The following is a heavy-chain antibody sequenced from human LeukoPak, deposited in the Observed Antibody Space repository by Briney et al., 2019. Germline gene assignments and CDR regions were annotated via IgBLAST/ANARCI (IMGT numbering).Heavy chain of an antibody. D-gene: IGHD3-22*01. Sequence: PGGSLRLSCAASGFTVSSNYMSWVRQAPGKGLEWVSVIYSGGSTYYADSVKGRFTISSDNSKNTLYLQMNSLRAEDTAVYYCARDVRRYYDSSGLWGQGTMVIVSS. J-gene: IGHJ4*02. CDR1: GFTVSSNY. V-gene: IGHV3-66*01. CDR3: ARDVRRYYDSSGL. CDR2: IYSGGST.